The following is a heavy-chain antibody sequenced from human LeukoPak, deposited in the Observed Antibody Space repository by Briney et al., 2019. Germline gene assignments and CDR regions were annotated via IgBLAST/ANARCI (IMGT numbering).Heavy chain of an antibody. J-gene: IGHJ4*02. D-gene: IGHD2/OR15-2a*01. CDR3: ARGRCRNSGCRPYFDY. V-gene: IGHV4-34*01. CDR1: GGSFSGYY. Sequence: SETLSLTCAVYGGSFSGYYWSWIRQPPGKGLEWIGEINHSGSTNYNPSLKSRVTIPTDTSKSQFSLNLRSVTAEDTGIYYCARGRCRNSGCRPYFDYWGQGTQVTVSS. CDR2: INHSGST.